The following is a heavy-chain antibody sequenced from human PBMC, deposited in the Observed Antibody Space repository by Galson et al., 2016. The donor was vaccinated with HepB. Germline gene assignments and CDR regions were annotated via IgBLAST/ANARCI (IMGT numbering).Heavy chain of an antibody. CDR1: GDSVSRNTAA. CDR3: ASGSGAYVQ. Sequence: CAIPGDSVSRNTAAWNSIRQSPPRGLEWLGRTYYRSKWANDYAASMKSRLTINANTSMNEFYLKLNSVTTEVTSVHYCASGSGAYVQWGQGTLVTVSS. CDR2: TYYRSKWAN. V-gene: IGHV6-1*01. J-gene: IGHJ4*02. D-gene: IGHD3-10*01.